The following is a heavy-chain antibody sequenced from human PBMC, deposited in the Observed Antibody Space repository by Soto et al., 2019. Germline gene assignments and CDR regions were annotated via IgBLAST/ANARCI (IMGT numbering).Heavy chain of an antibody. J-gene: IGHJ6*02. D-gene: IGHD3-3*01. CDR1: GGSFSGYY. V-gene: IGHV4-34*01. CDR3: ARGRFSEWLLRPYYYYYGMDV. Sequence: PSETLSLTCAVYGGSFSGYYWSWIRQPPGKGLEWIGEINHSGSTNYNPSLKSRVTISVDTSKNQFSLKLSSVTAADTAVYYCARGRFSEWLLRPYYYYYGMDVWGQGTTVTVSS. CDR2: INHSGST.